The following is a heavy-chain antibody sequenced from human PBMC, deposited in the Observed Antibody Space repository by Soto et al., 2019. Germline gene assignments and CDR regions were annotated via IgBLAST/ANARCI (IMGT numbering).Heavy chain of an antibody. D-gene: IGHD1-1*01. CDR1: GYTFTSYG. Sequence: GSSVKVSCKASGYTFTSYGISWVRQAPGQGLEWMGWISAYNGNTSYAQKLQGRVTMTTDTSTSTAYMELRSLRSNDTAVYYCPTERRWGRIRYNPGWYYYYGMDVWGQGTTVTVSS. J-gene: IGHJ6*02. CDR2: ISAYNGNT. V-gene: IGHV1-18*04. CDR3: PTERRWGRIRYNPGWYYYYGMDV.